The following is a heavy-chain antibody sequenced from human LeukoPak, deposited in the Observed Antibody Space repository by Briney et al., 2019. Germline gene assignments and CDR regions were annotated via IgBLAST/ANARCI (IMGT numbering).Heavy chain of an antibody. Sequence: EASVKVPCKASGYTFTSYYMHWVRQAPGQGLEWMGIINPSGGSTSYAQKFQGRVTMTRDTSTSTVYTELSSLRSEDTAVFYCARDSSSWYYFDYWGQGTLVTVSS. V-gene: IGHV1-46*01. CDR3: ARDSSSWYYFDY. CDR2: INPSGGST. CDR1: GYTFTSYY. J-gene: IGHJ4*02. D-gene: IGHD6-13*01.